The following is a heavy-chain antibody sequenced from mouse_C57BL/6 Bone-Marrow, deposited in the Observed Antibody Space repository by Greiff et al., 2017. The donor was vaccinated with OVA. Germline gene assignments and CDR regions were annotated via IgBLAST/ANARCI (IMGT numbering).Heavy chain of an antibody. J-gene: IGHJ2*01. CDR3: ARRYYYGSPDY. D-gene: IGHD1-1*01. CDR2: IYPGSGNT. CDR1: GYSFTSYY. Sequence: QVHVKQSGPELVKPGASVKISCKASGYSFTSYYIHWVKQRPGQGLEWIGWIYPGSGNTKYTEKFKGKATLTADTSSSTAYMQLSSLTSEDSAVYYCARRYYYGSPDYWGQGTTLTVSS. V-gene: IGHV1-66*01.